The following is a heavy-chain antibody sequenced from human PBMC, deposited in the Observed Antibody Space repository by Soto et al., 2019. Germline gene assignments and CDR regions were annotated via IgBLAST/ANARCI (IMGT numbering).Heavy chain of an antibody. Sequence: GASVKVSCKASGYTFTSYGISWVRQAPGQGLEWMGWISAYNGNTNYAQKLQGRVTMTTDTSTSTAYMELRSLRPDDTAVYYCAREYCSGGSCYGYGMDVWGQGTTVTVSS. CDR3: AREYCSGGSCYGYGMDV. J-gene: IGHJ6*02. CDR1: GYTFTSYG. D-gene: IGHD2-15*01. CDR2: ISAYNGNT. V-gene: IGHV1-18*01.